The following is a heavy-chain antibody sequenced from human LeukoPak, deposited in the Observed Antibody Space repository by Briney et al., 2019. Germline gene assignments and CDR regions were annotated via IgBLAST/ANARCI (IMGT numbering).Heavy chain of an antibody. CDR1: GYRFTDYY. V-gene: IGHV1-2*02. CDR2: INVNSGDT. J-gene: IGHJ5*02. D-gene: IGHD3-9*01. Sequence: ASVNVSCKASGYRFTDYYIHWVRQAAGQGLEWMGWINVNSGDTYHSQKFQDRVTMTGDTSINTAYMELSRLRSDDTAVFHCARSYYDVLTGNYMWLAPWGQGTLVTVSS. CDR3: ARSYYDVLTGNYMWLAP.